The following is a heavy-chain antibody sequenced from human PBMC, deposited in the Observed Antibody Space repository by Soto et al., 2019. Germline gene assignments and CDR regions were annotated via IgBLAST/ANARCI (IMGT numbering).Heavy chain of an antibody. CDR3: AKDTLRQTVNTLDY. CDR2: ISYDGSSN. D-gene: IGHD4-17*01. J-gene: IGHJ4*02. Sequence: GGSLRLSCAASGFTFSSYGMHWVRQAPGKGLEWVAVISYDGSSNYYADSVKGRFTISRDNSKNTLYLQMNSLRAEDTAVYYCAKDTLRQTVNTLDYWGQGTLVTVSS. CDR1: GFTFSSYG. V-gene: IGHV3-30*18.